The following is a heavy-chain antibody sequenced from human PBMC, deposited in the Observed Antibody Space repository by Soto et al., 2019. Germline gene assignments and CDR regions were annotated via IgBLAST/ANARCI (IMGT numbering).Heavy chain of an antibody. J-gene: IGHJ4*02. Sequence: QVQLVQSGAEVKKPGASVKVSCKASGYTFTSYDINWVRQATGQGLEWMGWMNPNSGNTGYAQKFQGRVTMTRNTSISTAYMGLSSLRSEDTAVYYCARVVQQWLVPARYFDYWGQGTLVTVSS. CDR3: ARVVQQWLVPARYFDY. D-gene: IGHD6-19*01. V-gene: IGHV1-8*02. CDR1: GYTFTSYD. CDR2: MNPNSGNT.